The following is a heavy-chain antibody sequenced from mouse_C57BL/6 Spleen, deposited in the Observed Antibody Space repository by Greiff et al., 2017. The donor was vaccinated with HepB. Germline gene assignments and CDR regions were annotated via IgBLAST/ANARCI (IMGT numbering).Heavy chain of an antibody. CDR3: ARGGNDAMDY. D-gene: IGHD2-1*01. J-gene: IGHJ4*01. V-gene: IGHV1-69*01. CDR1: GYTFTSYW. CDR2: IDPSDSYT. Sequence: VQLQQSGAELVMPGASVKLSCKASGYTFTSYWMHWVKQRPGQGLEWIGEIDPSDSYTNYNQKFKGKSTLTVDKSSSTAYMQLSSRTSEDSAVYYCARGGNDAMDYWGQGTSVTVSS.